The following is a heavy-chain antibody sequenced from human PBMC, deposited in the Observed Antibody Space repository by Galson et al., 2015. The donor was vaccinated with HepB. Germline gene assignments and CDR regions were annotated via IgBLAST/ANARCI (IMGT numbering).Heavy chain of an antibody. V-gene: IGHV3-30*18. J-gene: IGHJ3*02. D-gene: IGHD1-26*01. Sequence: SLRLSCAASGFTFSSYGMHWVRQAPGKGLEWVAVISYDGSNKYYADSVKGRFTISRDNSKNTLYLQMNSLRAEDTAVYYCAKDLNVGGSYDDAFDIWGQGTMVTVSS. CDR1: GFTFSSYG. CDR3: AKDLNVGGSYDDAFDI. CDR2: ISYDGSNK.